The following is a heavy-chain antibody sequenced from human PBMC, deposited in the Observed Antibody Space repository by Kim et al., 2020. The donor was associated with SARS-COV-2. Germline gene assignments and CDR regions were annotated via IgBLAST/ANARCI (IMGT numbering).Heavy chain of an antibody. J-gene: IGHJ4*02. Sequence: GGSLRLSCAASGFNFNDHAMVWVRQPPGKGLEWVAVISNVGSNEAYADSLEGRFTISRDNSRNTLYLQMDNLRPTDTAVYFCARDSSYTGSYQDYWGQGTPVTVSS. V-gene: IGHV3-30*04. CDR3: ARDSSYTGSYQDY. CDR1: GFNFNDHA. D-gene: IGHD1-26*01. CDR2: ISNVGSNE.